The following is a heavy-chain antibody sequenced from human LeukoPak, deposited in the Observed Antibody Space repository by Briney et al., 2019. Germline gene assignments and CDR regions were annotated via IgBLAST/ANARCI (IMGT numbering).Heavy chain of an antibody. V-gene: IGHV3-74*01. J-gene: IGHJ5*02. CDR3: ARLMRVAAAWFDP. CDR2: INSDGSST. Sequence: GGSLRLSCAASGFSFSSYWMHWVRQTPGRGLMWVSRINSDGSSTTYADSVKGRFTISRDNAKNTLYLQMNSLRAEDTAVYYCARLMRVAAAWFDPWGQGTLVTVAS. D-gene: IGHD6-13*01. CDR1: GFSFSSYW.